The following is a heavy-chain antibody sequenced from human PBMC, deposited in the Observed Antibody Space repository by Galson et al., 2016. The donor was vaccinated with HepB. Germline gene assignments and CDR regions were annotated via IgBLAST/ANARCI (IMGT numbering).Heavy chain of an antibody. CDR1: GFSVSDGLVG. J-gene: IGHJ4*02. D-gene: IGHD3-3*01. V-gene: IGHV2-5*02. Sequence: PALVKPTQTLTLTCSLSGFSVSDGLVGVGWIRQPPGKALEWLALIFWDDDTRLRPSLRNRLAITKDNGKNEVVLRMTDMDPVDTATYYCAKRHFSVLESADPGLILSFFDHWGQGLQVTVSS. CDR2: IFWDDDT. CDR3: AKRHFSVLESADPGLILSFFDH.